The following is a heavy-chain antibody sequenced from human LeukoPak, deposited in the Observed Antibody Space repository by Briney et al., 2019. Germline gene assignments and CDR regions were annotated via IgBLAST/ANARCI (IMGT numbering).Heavy chain of an antibody. J-gene: IGHJ4*02. Sequence: GGSLRLSCAASGFPLSSNYMSWVRQAPGKGLEWVSVIYSGGSTYYADSVKGRFTISRDNSKNTLYLQMNSLRAADTAVYYCARDKGTSYLSSFDYWGQGTLVTVSS. V-gene: IGHV3-53*05. D-gene: IGHD6-6*01. CDR1: GFPLSSNY. CDR2: IYSGGST. CDR3: ARDKGTSYLSSFDY.